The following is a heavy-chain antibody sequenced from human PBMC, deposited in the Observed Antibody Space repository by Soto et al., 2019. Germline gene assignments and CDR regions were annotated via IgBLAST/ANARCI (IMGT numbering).Heavy chain of an antibody. D-gene: IGHD2-15*01. CDR3: ASWDIVVVVAATPGYYYGMDV. CDR1: GYIFTSYW. V-gene: IGHV5-10-1*01. J-gene: IGHJ6*02. CDR2: IDPSDSYT. Sequence: GESLKISCKGSGYIFTSYWISCVRQMPGKGLEWMGRIDPSDSYTNYSPSFQGHVTISADKSISTAYLQWSSLKASDTDMYYCASWDIVVVVAATPGYYYGMDVWGQGTRVTVSS.